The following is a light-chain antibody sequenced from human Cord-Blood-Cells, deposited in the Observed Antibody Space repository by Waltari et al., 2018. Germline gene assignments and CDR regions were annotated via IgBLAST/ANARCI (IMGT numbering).Light chain of an antibody. CDR1: SGSIASNY. Sequence: NFMLTQPHSVSESPGKTVTISCTRSSGSIASNYVQWYQQRPGGSPTTVIYEDNQRPSGVADRFSRSIYSSSHSAALTISRLKTEDEPDDYCQSYDSSYVVFGVGTKLTVL. CDR3: QSYDSSYVV. CDR2: EDN. J-gene: IGLJ2*01. V-gene: IGLV6-57*01.